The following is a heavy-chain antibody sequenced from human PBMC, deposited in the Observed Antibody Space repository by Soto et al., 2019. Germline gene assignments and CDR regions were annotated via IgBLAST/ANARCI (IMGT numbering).Heavy chain of an antibody. D-gene: IGHD3-22*01. V-gene: IGHV3-23*01. Sequence: LRLSFAASGFSFIDYHMSWVRQAPGKGLEWVSAISGSGSSTYSADSVKGRFTISRDNSKNTLYLQMNSLSAEDTAVYYCAKDRTTMIVVVHDTWGQGSLVTVSS. CDR3: AKDRTTMIVVVHDT. CDR2: ISGSGSST. CDR1: GFSFIDYH. J-gene: IGHJ5*02.